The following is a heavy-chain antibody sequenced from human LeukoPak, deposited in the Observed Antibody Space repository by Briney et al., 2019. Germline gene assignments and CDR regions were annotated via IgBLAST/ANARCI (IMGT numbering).Heavy chain of an antibody. Sequence: GGSLRLSCAVSGFTFSSYAMSWVRQAPGKGLEWVSTLIGSGTSTYYADSVKGRFTISRANSKNTLYLQMNSLRAEDTAVYYCAKSATITMILMVLSDEFYFDSWGQGTLVTVSS. CDR2: LIGSGTST. V-gene: IGHV3-23*01. CDR1: GFTFSSYA. D-gene: IGHD3-22*01. J-gene: IGHJ4*02. CDR3: AKSATITMILMVLSDEFYFDS.